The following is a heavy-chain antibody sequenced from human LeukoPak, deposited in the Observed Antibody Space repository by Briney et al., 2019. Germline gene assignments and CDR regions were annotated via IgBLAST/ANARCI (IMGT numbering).Heavy chain of an antibody. J-gene: IGHJ4*02. D-gene: IGHD3-3*01. Sequence: GRSLRLSCAASGFTFSSYAMHWVRQAPGKGLEWVAVISYDGSNKYYADSVKGRFTISRDNSKNTLYLQMNSLRAEDTAVYYCAKAWSDYGDYWGQGTLVTVSS. CDR2: ISYDGSNK. CDR3: AKAWSDYGDY. V-gene: IGHV3-30-3*01. CDR1: GFTFSSYA.